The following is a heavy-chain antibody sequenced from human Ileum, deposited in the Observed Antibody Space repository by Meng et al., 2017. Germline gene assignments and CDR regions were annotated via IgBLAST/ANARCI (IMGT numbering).Heavy chain of an antibody. J-gene: IGHJ4*02. D-gene: IGHD1-26*01. Sequence: EVQLVESGGGLVKPGGSLGLSCAASGFTFSSYSMNWVRQAPGKGLEWVSSISSSSSYIYYADSVKGRFTISRDNAKNSLYLQMNSLRAEDTAVYYCARDLKNSGSYPYFDYWGQGTLVTVSS. CDR1: GFTFSSYS. CDR2: ISSSSSYI. V-gene: IGHV3-21*01. CDR3: ARDLKNSGSYPYFDY.